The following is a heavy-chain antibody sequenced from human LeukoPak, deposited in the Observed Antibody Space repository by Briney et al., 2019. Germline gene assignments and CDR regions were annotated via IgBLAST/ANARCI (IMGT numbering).Heavy chain of an antibody. D-gene: IGHD6-19*01. CDR3: ARFKRAGGWSYFDY. CDR1: GGSISSYY. Sequence: SETLSLTCTVSGGSISSYYWSWIRQPPGKGLEWIGHIYNSGSTNYSPSLKSRVTISVDTSKNQFSLKLSSVTAADTAVYYCARFKRAGGWSYFDYWGQGTLVTVSS. CDR2: IYNSGST. V-gene: IGHV4-59*01. J-gene: IGHJ4*02.